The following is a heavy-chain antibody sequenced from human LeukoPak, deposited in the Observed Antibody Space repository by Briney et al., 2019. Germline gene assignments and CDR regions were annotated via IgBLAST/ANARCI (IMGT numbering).Heavy chain of an antibody. D-gene: IGHD2-15*01. CDR3: ARDSSCSGGTCYDT. Sequence: PSQTLSLTCTVSGGSLSSGGNYWSRIRQPPGKGLEWIAYIYYSGSANYNPSLKSRVTISIDTSKNQFSLKLSSVTAGDTAVYYCARDSSCSGGTCYDTWGQGTLVTVSS. CDR1: GGSLSSGGNY. J-gene: IGHJ5*02. V-gene: IGHV4-61*08. CDR2: IYYSGSA.